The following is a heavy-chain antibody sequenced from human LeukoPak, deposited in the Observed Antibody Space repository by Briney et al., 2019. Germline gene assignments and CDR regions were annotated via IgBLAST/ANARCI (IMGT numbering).Heavy chain of an antibody. D-gene: IGHD3-10*01. V-gene: IGHV3-48*01. Sequence: GGSLRLSCAASGFTFSSYSMNWVRQAPGKGLEWVSYISSSSSTIYYADSVKGRFTISRDNAKNSLYLQMNSLRAEDTAVYYCARETRHGGFGWSNYYYYMDVWGKGTTVTVSS. J-gene: IGHJ6*03. CDR1: GFTFSSYS. CDR3: ARETRHGGFGWSNYYYYMDV. CDR2: ISSSSSTI.